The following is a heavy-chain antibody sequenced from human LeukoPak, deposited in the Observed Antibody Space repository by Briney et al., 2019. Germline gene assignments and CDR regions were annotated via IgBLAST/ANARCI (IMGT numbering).Heavy chain of an antibody. V-gene: IGHV1-24*01. Sequence: ASVKVSCKVSGYTLTELSMHWVRQAPGKGLEWMGGFDPEDGETIYAQKFQGRVTMTEDTSTDTAYMELSSLRSEDTAVYYCATDPLGFQPLFPASPDYWGQGTLVTVSS. CDR3: ATDPLGFQPLFPASPDY. CDR1: GYTLTELS. J-gene: IGHJ4*02. CDR2: FDPEDGET. D-gene: IGHD2-2*01.